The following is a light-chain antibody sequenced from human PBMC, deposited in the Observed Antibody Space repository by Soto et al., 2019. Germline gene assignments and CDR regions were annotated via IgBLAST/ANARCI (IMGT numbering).Light chain of an antibody. CDR2: EVT. CDR3: SSYTGGNPSYV. CDR1: SSDVGGYDY. Sequence: QSVLTQPPSASGSPGQSVTISCTGTSSDVGGYDYVSWYQQHPGKAPKLMIYEVTIRPSGVSDRFSGSKSGNTASLTVSGLQAGDEADYYCSSYTGGNPSYVFGTGTQLTVL. V-gene: IGLV2-8*01. J-gene: IGLJ1*01.